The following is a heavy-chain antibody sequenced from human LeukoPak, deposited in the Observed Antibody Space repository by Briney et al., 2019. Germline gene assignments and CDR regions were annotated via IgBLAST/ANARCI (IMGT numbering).Heavy chain of an antibody. D-gene: IGHD6-19*01. J-gene: IGHJ6*04. V-gene: IGHV4-59*01. CDR1: GGSISSYD. CDR2: IYYSGST. Sequence: SETLSLTCTVSGGSISSYDWSWIRQPPGKGLEWIGYIYYSGSTNYNPSLKSRVTISVDTSKNQFSLKLSSVTAADTAVYYCARVISIERGWYYYYGMDVWGKGTTVTVSS. CDR3: ARVISIERGWYYYYGMDV.